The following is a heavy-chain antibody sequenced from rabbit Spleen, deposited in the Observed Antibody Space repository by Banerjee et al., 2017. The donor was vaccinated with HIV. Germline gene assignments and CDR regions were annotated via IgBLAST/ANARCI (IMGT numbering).Heavy chain of an antibody. CDR1: GVSFSSSYY. CDR3: ARDLVGVIGWNFYL. V-gene: IGHV1S45*01. CDR2: INAVTGKA. J-gene: IGHJ4*01. Sequence: QEQLEESGGGLVKPEGSLTLTCKASGVSFSSSYYMCWVRQAPGKGLEWIACINAVTGKAVYATWAKGRFTFSKTSSTTVTLQMTSLTAADTATYFCARDLVGVIGWNFYLWGPGTLVTVS. D-gene: IGHD1-1*01.